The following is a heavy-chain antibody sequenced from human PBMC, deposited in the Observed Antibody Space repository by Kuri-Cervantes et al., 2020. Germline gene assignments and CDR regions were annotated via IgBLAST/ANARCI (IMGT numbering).Heavy chain of an antibody. CDR3: ARGGGALTTEDGMDV. V-gene: IGHV3-66*01. J-gene: IGHJ6*02. D-gene: IGHD4-11*01. CDR1: GFTVSSNY. Sequence: GESLKISCAASGFTVSSNYMSWVRQAPGKGLEWVSVIYSGGSTYYADSVKGRFTISRDNSKNTLYLQMDSLRAEDTAVYYCARGGGALTTEDGMDVWGQGTTVTVYS. CDR2: IYSGGST.